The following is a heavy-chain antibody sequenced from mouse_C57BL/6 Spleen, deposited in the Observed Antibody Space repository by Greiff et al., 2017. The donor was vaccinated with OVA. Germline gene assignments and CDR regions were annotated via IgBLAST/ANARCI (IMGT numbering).Heavy chain of an antibody. Sequence: VQLQQSGPELVKPGASVKISCKASGYSFTSYYINWVKQRPGQGLEWIGWIYPGSGNTKYNEKFKGKATLTADTSSSTAYMQLSSLPSEDSAVVYCARPYGYDYYYAMDYWGQGTTLTVSS. CDR2: IYPGSGNT. J-gene: IGHJ4*01. CDR3: ARPYGYDYYYAMDY. D-gene: IGHD2-2*01. V-gene: IGHV1-66*01. CDR1: GYSFTSYY.